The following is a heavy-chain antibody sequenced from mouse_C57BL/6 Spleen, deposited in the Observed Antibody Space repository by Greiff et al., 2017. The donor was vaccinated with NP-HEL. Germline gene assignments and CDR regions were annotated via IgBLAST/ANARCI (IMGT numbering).Heavy chain of an antibody. Sequence: QVHVKQSGAELVKPGASVKISCKASGYAFSSYWMNWVKQRPGKGLEWIGQIYPGDGDTNYNGKFKGKATLTADKSSSTAYMQLSSLTSEDSAVYFCARKGNGKSFDYWGQGTTLTVSS. CDR1: GYAFSSYW. D-gene: IGHD1-1*01. V-gene: IGHV1-80*01. J-gene: IGHJ2*01. CDR3: ARKGNGKSFDY. CDR2: IYPGDGDT.